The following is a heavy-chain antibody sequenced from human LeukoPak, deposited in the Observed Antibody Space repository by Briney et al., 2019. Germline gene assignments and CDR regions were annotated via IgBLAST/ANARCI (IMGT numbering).Heavy chain of an antibody. D-gene: IGHD2-2*01. CDR3: ARRYCFSTGCSAFDY. J-gene: IGHJ4*02. CDR1: GYTFTNYD. CDR2: MNPNSGDS. V-gene: IGHV1-8*01. Sequence: ASVKVSCKASGYTFTNYDINWVRQATGQGLEWVGWMNPNSGDSHSVDKFQGRVTMTRDTSIRTAYMELSGLRSDDTAVDYCARRYCFSTGCSAFDYWGPGTPVTVSS.